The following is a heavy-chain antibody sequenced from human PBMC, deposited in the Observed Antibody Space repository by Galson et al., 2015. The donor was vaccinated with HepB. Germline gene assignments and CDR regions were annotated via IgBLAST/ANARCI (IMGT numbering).Heavy chain of an antibody. V-gene: IGHV3-7*03. D-gene: IGHD3-10*01. CDR1: GFTFSSYW. CDR2: INQDGSSK. CDR3: ARRISLVRGIITKPDYYYGMDV. Sequence: SLRLSCAASGFTFSSYWMNWVRQAPGKGLEWVAHINQDGSSKYYVDSVKGRFSISRDNAKDSVSLQLDSLRAEDTAVYYFARRISLVRGIITKPDYYYGMDVWGQGTTVTVAS. J-gene: IGHJ6*02.